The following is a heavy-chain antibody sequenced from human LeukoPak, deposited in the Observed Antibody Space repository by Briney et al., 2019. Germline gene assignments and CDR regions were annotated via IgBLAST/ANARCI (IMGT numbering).Heavy chain of an antibody. D-gene: IGHD3-22*01. CDR3: ASYTYYYDSSGYYYVPY. V-gene: IGHV3-48*03. CDR2: ISSSGSTI. Sequence: GGSLRLSCAASGFTFSSYEMNWARQAPGKGLEWVSYISSSGSTIYYADSVKGRFTISRDNAKNSLYLQMNSLRAEDTAVYYCASYTYYYDSSGYYYVPYWGQGTLVTVSS. J-gene: IGHJ4*02. CDR1: GFTFSSYE.